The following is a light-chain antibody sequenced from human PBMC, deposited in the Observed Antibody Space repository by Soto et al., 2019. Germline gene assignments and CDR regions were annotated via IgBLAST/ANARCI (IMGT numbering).Light chain of an antibody. CDR2: AAS. CDR3: QEANSFPRT. Sequence: DIQMTQSPSSVSASVGDRVTITCRASQGISSWLAWYQQKPGKAAKLLIYAASSLQSGVPSRLSRSGSWTDFHLAIMCLQPEDFATLYCQEANSFPRTFGQGTKVEIK. J-gene: IGKJ1*01. V-gene: IGKV1-12*01. CDR1: QGISSW.